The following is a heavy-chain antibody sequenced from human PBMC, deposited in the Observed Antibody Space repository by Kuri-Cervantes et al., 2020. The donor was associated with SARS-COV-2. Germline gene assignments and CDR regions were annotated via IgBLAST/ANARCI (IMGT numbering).Heavy chain of an antibody. CDR3: VTWYDFWSGYSRGRFDY. CDR2: SRYDGSIK. D-gene: IGHD3-3*01. Sequence: GESLKISCAASGFTFSNYGMHWVRRVPGKGLEWVAFSRYDGSIKYCADSVKGRFTISRDNSKYTLYLQMNSLRAEDTAVYYCVTWYDFWSGYSRGRFDYWGQGTLVTVSS. J-gene: IGHJ4*02. CDR1: GFTFSNYG. V-gene: IGHV3-30*02.